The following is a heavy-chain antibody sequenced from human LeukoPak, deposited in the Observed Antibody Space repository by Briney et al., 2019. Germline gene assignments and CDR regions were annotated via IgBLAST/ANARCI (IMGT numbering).Heavy chain of an antibody. CDR3: ARVPSGGDYRFDY. V-gene: IGHV4-61*01. D-gene: IGHD4-17*01. CDR1: GGSVSSGSYY. CDR2: IYYSGST. Sequence: PSETLSLTCTVSGGSVSSGSYYWSWIRQPPGTGLEWIGYIYYSGSTNYNPSLKSRVTISVDTSKNQFSLKLSSVTAADTAVYYCARVPSGGDYRFDYWGQGTLVTVSS. J-gene: IGHJ4*02.